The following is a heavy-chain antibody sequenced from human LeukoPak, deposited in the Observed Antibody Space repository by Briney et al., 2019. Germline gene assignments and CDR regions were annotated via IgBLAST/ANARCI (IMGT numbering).Heavy chain of an antibody. D-gene: IGHD2-21*02. V-gene: IGHV4-59*01. Sequence: SGTLSLTCAVSGGSISSYYWSWIRQPPGKGLEWIGYIYSSGSTNYNPSLKSRITISVDTSKNQFSLKLSSVTAADTAVYYCARFAYCGGHCWYYFDYWGQGSLVTVSS. CDR2: IYSSGST. J-gene: IGHJ4*02. CDR1: GGSISSYY. CDR3: ARFAYCGGHCWYYFDY.